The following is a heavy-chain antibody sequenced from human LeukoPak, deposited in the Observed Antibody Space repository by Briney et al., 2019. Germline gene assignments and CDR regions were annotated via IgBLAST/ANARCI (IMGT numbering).Heavy chain of an antibody. Sequence: TGGSLRLSCAASGFTFSTYSMNWVRQAPGKGLEWVSSVSSSNYIFYADSMKGRFTISRDNAKNSLYLQMDSLRAEDTAVYYCATQQWLIPNWGQGTLVTVSS. CDR3: ATQQWLIPN. V-gene: IGHV3-21*01. CDR2: VSSSNYI. CDR1: GFTFSTYS. D-gene: IGHD6-19*01. J-gene: IGHJ4*02.